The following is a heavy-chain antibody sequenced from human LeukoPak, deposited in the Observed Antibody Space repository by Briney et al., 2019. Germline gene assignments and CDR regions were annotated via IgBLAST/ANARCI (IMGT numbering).Heavy chain of an antibody. J-gene: IGHJ4*02. CDR1: GFTVSSNY. V-gene: IGHV3-53*01. Sequence: GGSLRLSCAASGFTVSSNYMSWVRQAPGKGLEWVSVIYSGGSTYYADSVKGRFTISRDNSKNTLYLQMNSLRAEDTAVYYCARGPRNRYYFDYWGQGTLVTVSS. CDR3: ARGPRNRYYFDY. D-gene: IGHD1-14*01. CDR2: IYSGGST.